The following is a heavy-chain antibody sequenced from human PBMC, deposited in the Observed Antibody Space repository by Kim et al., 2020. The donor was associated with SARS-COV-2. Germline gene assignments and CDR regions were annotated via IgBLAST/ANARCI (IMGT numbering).Heavy chain of an antibody. CDR2: IIPIFGTA. Sequence: SVKVSCKASGGTFSSYAISWVRQAPGQGLEWMGGIIPIFGTANYAQKFQGRVTITADESTSTAYMELSSLRSEDTAVYYCARGFWNYGGDYYYYGMDVWGQGTTVTVSS. CDR3: ARGFWNYGGDYYYYGMDV. CDR1: GGTFSSYA. J-gene: IGHJ6*02. V-gene: IGHV1-69*13. D-gene: IGHD1-7*01.